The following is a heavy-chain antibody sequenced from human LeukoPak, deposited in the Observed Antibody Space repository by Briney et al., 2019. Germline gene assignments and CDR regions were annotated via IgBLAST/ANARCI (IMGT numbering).Heavy chain of an antibody. D-gene: IGHD2-2*01. CDR3: AKDEYCSSISCYFDY. J-gene: IGHJ4*02. Sequence: GGSLRLSCAASGFTFTSYAMSWVRQARGKGLEWVSALSGSGGSTYYADSVKGRFTISRDNSKNTLYLQMNSLRAEDTAVYYCAKDEYCSSISCYFDYWGQGTLVTVSS. CDR1: GFTFTSYA. CDR2: LSGSGGST. V-gene: IGHV3-23*01.